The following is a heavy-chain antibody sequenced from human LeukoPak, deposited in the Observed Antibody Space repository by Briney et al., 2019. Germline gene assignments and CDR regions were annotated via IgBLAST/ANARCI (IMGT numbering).Heavy chain of an antibody. CDR2: IYSGGST. Sequence: GGSLRLSCAASGFTVSNNFMSWVRQAPGKGLEWVSLIYSGGSTYYADSVKGRFTISRDNSKNTLFLQMSNLSADDTALYYCAKGRLQEGTVFRGVITPVDYWGQGTLVTVTS. CDR1: GFTVSNNF. D-gene: IGHD3-10*01. V-gene: IGHV3-53*05. CDR3: AKGRLQEGTVFRGVITPVDY. J-gene: IGHJ4*02.